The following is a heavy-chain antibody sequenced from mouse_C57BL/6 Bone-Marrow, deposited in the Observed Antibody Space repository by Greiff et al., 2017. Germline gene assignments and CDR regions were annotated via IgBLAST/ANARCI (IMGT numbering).Heavy chain of an antibody. Sequence: EVQLVESGGGLVKPGGSLKLSCAASGFTFSDYGMHWVRQAPEKGLEWVAYISSGSSTIYYADTVKGRFTISRDNAKNTLFLQMTSLRSKDTAMDYCASYYGSSTGAYWGQGTLVTVSA. D-gene: IGHD1-1*01. CDR2: ISSGSSTI. CDR3: ASYYGSSTGAY. CDR1: GFTFSDYG. J-gene: IGHJ3*01. V-gene: IGHV5-17*01.